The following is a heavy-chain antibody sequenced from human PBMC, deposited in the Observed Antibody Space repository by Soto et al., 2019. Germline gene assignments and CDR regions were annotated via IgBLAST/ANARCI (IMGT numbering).Heavy chain of an antibody. CDR3: AKDLGSGSTAFDY. CDR2: ITVDGGTV. Sequence: TGGSLRLSCAASGFTFSSSAMGWVRQAPGKGLEWVSSITVDGGTVYYADTVKGRFASSRDNSKDTLYLQMHSLRAEDTALYYCAKDLGSGSTAFDYWGQGTVVTVSS. D-gene: IGHD5-12*01. V-gene: IGHV3-23*01. CDR1: GFTFSSSA. J-gene: IGHJ4*02.